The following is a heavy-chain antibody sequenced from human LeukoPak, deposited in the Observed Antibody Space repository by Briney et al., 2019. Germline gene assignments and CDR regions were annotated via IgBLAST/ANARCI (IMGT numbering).Heavy chain of an antibody. CDR2: ISVNNGNT. D-gene: IGHD3-3*01. J-gene: IGHJ4*02. Sequence: ASVTVSCKRSGYAFASYGISWVRQAPGQGLEWLGWISVNNGNTHYAQKFQGRVTMTTDTSTSTAYMEVRSLRSDDTAVYYCQRITIFGVVIDFDYWGLGTLVTVSS. CDR1: GYAFASYG. V-gene: IGHV1-18*01. CDR3: QRITIFGVVIDFDY.